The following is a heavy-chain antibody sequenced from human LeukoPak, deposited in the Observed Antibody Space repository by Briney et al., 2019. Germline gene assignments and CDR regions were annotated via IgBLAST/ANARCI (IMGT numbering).Heavy chain of an antibody. J-gene: IGHJ4*02. V-gene: IGHV5-51*01. CDR2: IHPGDSDT. CDR3: ATHPGGLQSGFDN. CDR1: GYSFTSYW. D-gene: IGHD5-24*01. Sequence: GESLKISCEGSGYSFTSYWIGWVRQMPGKGLEYMGIIHPGDSDTRYSPSFQGQVTISVARSSSTAYIQWSRLKASDTAMYYCATHPGGLQSGFDNWGQGTLVTVSS.